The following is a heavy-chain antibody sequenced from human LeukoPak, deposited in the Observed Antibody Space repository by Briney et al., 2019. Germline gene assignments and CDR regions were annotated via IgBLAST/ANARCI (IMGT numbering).Heavy chain of an antibody. Sequence: RASVKVSCKASGGTFSSYAISWVRQAPGQGLEWMGGIIPIFGTANYAQKFQGRGTITTDESTSTASMELSSLRSEDTAVYYCARDRGYSYGFVEAAVHFLNWFDPWGQGTLVTVSS. CDR3: ARDRGYSYGFVEAAVHFLNWFDP. J-gene: IGHJ5*02. CDR1: GGTFSSYA. V-gene: IGHV1-69*05. D-gene: IGHD5-18*01. CDR2: IIPIFGTA.